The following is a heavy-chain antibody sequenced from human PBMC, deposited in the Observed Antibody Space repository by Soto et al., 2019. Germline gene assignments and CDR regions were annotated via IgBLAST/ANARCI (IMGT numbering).Heavy chain of an antibody. CDR2: IYYSGTT. Sequence: PSETLSLTCAVSGYSISSSNWWGWIRQPPGKGLEWIGYIYYSGTTYYNPSLKSRVTMSVDTSKNQFSLKLTSVTAVDTAVYYCARREYQGPIQNSGQATLVCVSS. V-gene: IGHV4-28*01. CDR3: ARREYQGPIQN. J-gene: IGHJ4*02. D-gene: IGHD2-2*01. CDR1: GYSISSSNW.